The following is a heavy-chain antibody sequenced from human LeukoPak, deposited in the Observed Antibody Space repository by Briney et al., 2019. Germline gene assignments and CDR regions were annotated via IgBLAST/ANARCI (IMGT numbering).Heavy chain of an antibody. CDR2: IGSSSSYI. J-gene: IGHJ4*02. CDR1: GFTFSSYT. V-gene: IGHV3-21*01. D-gene: IGHD2-2*01. CDR3: ARDLPRGVVVPAASSGY. Sequence: GGSLRLSCAASGFTFSSYTMNWVRQAPGKGLEWVSSIGSSSSYIYYADSVKGRFTISRDNAKNSLYLQMNSLRAEDTAVYYCARDLPRGVVVPAASSGYWGQGTLVTVSS.